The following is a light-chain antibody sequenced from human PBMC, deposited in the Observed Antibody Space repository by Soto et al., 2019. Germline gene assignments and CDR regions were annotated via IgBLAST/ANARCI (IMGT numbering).Light chain of an antibody. Sequence: EIVLTQSPATLSLSPGETATLSCGASQSVTSNYLAWYQQKPGLAPRLLIYDAFSRATGIPDRFSGSGSGTGFTLTINSLEPEDFAVYYCQQYVLLPTFGQGTKVDIK. CDR2: DAF. CDR1: QSVTSNY. V-gene: IGKV3D-20*01. CDR3: QQYVLLPT. J-gene: IGKJ1*01.